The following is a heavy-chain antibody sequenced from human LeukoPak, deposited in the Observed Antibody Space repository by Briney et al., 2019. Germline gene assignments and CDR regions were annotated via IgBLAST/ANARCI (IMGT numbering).Heavy chain of an antibody. Sequence: SETLSLTCTVSGGSISSYYWSWIRQPAGKGLEWIGRIYARGSTNYNPSLKSRVTVSVDTSKNQFSLKLTSMTAADTAVYYCARGRLGRQHASFFDSWGHGTLVTVSS. V-gene: IGHV4-4*07. CDR3: ARGRLGRQHASFFDS. CDR2: IYARGST. J-gene: IGHJ4*01. CDR1: GGSISSYY. D-gene: IGHD2-2*01.